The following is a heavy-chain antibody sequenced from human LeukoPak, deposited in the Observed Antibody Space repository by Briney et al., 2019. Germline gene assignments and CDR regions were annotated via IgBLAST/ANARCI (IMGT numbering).Heavy chain of an antibody. J-gene: IGHJ3*02. Sequence: GGSLRLSCAASGFTFSSCEMNWVREAPGKGLEWVSYISSSSDTKLFADPVKGRFTISRDNYKNSLYLQMNSLRAEATAVYYCARGESPGYNYNAFDIWGQGTMVTVSS. CDR2: ISSSSDTK. CDR1: GFTFSSCE. CDR3: ARGESPGYNYNAFDI. D-gene: IGHD3-9*01. V-gene: IGHV3-48*03.